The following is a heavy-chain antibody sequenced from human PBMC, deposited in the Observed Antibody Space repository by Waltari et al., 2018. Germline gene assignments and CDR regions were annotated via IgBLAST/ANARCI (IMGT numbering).Heavy chain of an antibody. CDR2: INQSGST. CDR1: GGSFSGYY. CDR3: ARGRGYSVVVRGVDTGFCWFDP. J-gene: IGHJ5*02. Sequence: QVQLQQLGAGLLSPSETLSLTCAVYGGSFSGYYWTWIRQPPGKGLEWIGEINQSGSTNHNPALKSRVTISIDTPRNQFALKLSSVTAADTAVYYCARGRGYSVVVRGVDTGFCWFDPWGQGTLVTVSS. V-gene: IGHV4-34*01. D-gene: IGHD3-10*01.